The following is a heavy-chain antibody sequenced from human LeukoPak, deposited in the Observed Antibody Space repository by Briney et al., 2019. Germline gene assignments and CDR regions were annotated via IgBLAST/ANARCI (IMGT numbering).Heavy chain of an antibody. D-gene: IGHD5-24*01. Sequence: GESLKISCKGSGYSFTSYWIGWVRQMPGEGLEWMGVIYPGDSDTRYSPSFQGQVTISADKSISTAYLQWSSLKASDTAMYYCASQGGDGYSFDAFDIWGQGTMVTVSS. V-gene: IGHV5-51*01. CDR1: GYSFTSYW. CDR2: IYPGDSDT. CDR3: ASQGGDGYSFDAFDI. J-gene: IGHJ3*02.